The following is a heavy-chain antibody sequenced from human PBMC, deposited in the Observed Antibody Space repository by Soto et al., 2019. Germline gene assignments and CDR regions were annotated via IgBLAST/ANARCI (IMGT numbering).Heavy chain of an antibody. CDR1: GFRFSGST. CDR2: ISSSSHYI. D-gene: IGHD2-21*02. Sequence: EEQLVESGGHLVRPGGSLRLSCVASGFRFSGSTMNWVRQAPGKGLNWVSSISSSSHYIYYADSLKGRFTISRDNAKNSLFLQMNSLRAEDTAVYYCARDLWEVSALWGQGTLVTVSS. J-gene: IGHJ4*02. V-gene: IGHV3-21*01. CDR3: ARDLWEVSAL.